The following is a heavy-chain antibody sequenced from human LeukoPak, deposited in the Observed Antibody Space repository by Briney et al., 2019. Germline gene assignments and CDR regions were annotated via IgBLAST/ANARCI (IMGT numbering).Heavy chain of an antibody. V-gene: IGHV3-53*01. CDR3: ARVSRGNYDSSGYYD. Sequence: GGSLRLSCTVSGFSVTNNYMSWVRQAPGKGLEWVAVVYSGGFTNYADSVEGRFTLSRDSSKNTLFLQMNTLKVGDTAVFYCARVSRGNYDSSGYYDWGQGTQVIVSS. D-gene: IGHD3-22*01. CDR1: GFSVTNNY. J-gene: IGHJ4*02. CDR2: VYSGGFT.